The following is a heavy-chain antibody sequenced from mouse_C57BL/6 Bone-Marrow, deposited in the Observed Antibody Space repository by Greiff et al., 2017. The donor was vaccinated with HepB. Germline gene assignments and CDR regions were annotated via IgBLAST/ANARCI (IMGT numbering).Heavy chain of an antibody. V-gene: IGHV1-69*01. CDR3: AREARGSGFAY. CDR2: IDPSDSYT. J-gene: IGHJ3*01. CDR1: GYTFTSYW. Sequence: QVQLQQPGAELVMPGASVKLSCKASGYTFTSYWMHWVKQRPGQGLEWIGEIDPSDSYTNYNQKFKGKSTLTVDKSSSTAYMQLRSLTSEDSAVYYCAREARGSGFAYWGQGTLVTVSA.